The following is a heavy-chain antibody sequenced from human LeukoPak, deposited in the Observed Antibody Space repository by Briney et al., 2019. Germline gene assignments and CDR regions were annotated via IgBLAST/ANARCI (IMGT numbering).Heavy chain of an antibody. CDR3: ARISRDGYNWINFDY. D-gene: IGHD5-24*01. CDR2: INHSGST. V-gene: IGHV4-34*01. J-gene: IGHJ4*02. Sequence: PGGSLRLSCAASGFTFSSYGMHWVRQAPGKGLEWIGEINHSGSTNYNPSLKSRVTISVDTSKNQFSLKLSSVTAADTAVYYCARISRDGYNWINFDYWGQGTLVTVSS. CDR1: GFTFSSYG.